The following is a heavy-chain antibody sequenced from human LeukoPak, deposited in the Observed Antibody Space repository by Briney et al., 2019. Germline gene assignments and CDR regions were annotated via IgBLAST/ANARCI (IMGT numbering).Heavy chain of an antibody. D-gene: IGHD3-16*01. V-gene: IGHV3-53*01. J-gene: IGHJ3*02. Sequence: GGSLRLSCAATGFTSVNYAMSWVRQAPGKGLEWVSVIYSGGSTYYADSVKGRFTISRDNSKNTLYLQMNSLRAEDTAVYYCARAGGPPGAFDIWGQGTMVTVSS. CDR3: ARAGGPPGAFDI. CDR2: IYSGGST. CDR1: GFTSVNYA.